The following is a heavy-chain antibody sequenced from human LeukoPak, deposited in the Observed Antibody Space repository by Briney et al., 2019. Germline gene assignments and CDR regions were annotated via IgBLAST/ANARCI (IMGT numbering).Heavy chain of an antibody. CDR2: INPSGGST. J-gene: IGHJ5*02. D-gene: IGHD3-9*01. CDR1: GYTFTSYY. Sequence: ASVKVSCKASGYTFTSYYMHWVRQAPGQGLEWMGIINPSGGSTSYAQKFQGRVTMTRDTSTNTVYMELSRLRSEDTAVYYCARGPSAGILTAWGQGTLVTVSS. CDR3: ARGPSAGILTA. V-gene: IGHV1-46*01.